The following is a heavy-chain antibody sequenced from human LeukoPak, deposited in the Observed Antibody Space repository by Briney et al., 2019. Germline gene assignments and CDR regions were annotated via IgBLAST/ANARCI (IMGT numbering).Heavy chain of an antibody. CDR2: ISDSGGST. CDR3: ASRQGLGWHYVN. V-gene: IGHV3-23*01. CDR1: GFTFSSYG. D-gene: IGHD3-10*02. Sequence: GGSLRPTCVESGFTFSSYGMSWVRQVPGKGLEWVSGISDSGGSTYYADSVKGRFTISRDNSKNTLYLQMNSLRAEDTAIYYCASRQGLGWHYVNWGQGTLVTVSS. J-gene: IGHJ4*02.